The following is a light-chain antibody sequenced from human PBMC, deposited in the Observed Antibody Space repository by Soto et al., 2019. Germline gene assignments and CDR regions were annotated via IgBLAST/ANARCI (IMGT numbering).Light chain of an antibody. J-gene: IGKJ2*01. V-gene: IGKV3-15*01. CDR2: DAS. CDR1: QSVSSK. Sequence: EIVMTQSPGTLSVSPGERVTLSCRASQSVSSKLVWYQRKPGQSPRLLIYDASTRATGMPGRFSGSGSGTEFTLTISSLQSEDFAVYYCQHYNYWPYTFGQGTKVDI. CDR3: QHYNYWPYT.